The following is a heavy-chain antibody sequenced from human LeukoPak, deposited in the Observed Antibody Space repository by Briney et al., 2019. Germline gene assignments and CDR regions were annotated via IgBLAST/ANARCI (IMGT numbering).Heavy chain of an antibody. CDR3: ARGGGLDV. Sequence: PGGSLRLSCATSGFTFSSNWMSWVRHAPGRGLDWVANIKPDGSAEYYAASVKGRFTVSRDNAKNSLYLQMNSLRVEDTAVYFCARGGGLDVWGQGATATVSS. CDR1: GFTFSSNW. CDR2: IKPDGSAE. V-gene: IGHV3-7*04. J-gene: IGHJ6*02.